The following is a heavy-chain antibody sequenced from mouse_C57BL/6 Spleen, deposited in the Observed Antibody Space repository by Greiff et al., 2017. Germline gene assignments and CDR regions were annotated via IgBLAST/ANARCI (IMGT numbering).Heavy chain of an antibody. Sequence: QVQLQQPGAELVRPGSSVKLSCKASGYTFTSYWMHWVKQRPIQGLEWIGNIDPSDSETHYNQKFKDKATLTVDKSSSTAYMQLSSLTSEDSAVYYCARGSGTWANDYWGQGTTLTVSS. V-gene: IGHV1-52*01. CDR2: IDPSDSET. J-gene: IGHJ2*01. CDR3: ARGSGTWANDY. CDR1: GYTFTSYW. D-gene: IGHD4-1*01.